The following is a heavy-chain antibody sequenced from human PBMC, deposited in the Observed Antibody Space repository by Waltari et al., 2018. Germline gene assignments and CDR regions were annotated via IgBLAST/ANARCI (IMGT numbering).Heavy chain of an antibody. CDR1: GGSISSSSYY. J-gene: IGHJ6*02. V-gene: IGHV4-39*01. Sequence: QLQLQESGPGLVKPSETLSLTCTVSGGSISSSSYYWGWISQPPGKGLEWIGSIYYSGSTYYNPSLKSRVTISVDTSKNQFSLKLSSVTAADTAVYYCASLGAYYDFWSGYSDVWGQGTTVTVSS. D-gene: IGHD3-3*01. CDR3: ASLGAYYDFWSGYSDV. CDR2: IYYSGST.